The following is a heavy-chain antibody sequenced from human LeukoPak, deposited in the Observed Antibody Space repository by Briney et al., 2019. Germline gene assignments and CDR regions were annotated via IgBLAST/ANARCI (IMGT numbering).Heavy chain of an antibody. CDR3: AGTLGYCSGGSCFHFDY. Sequence: ASVKVSCKASGYTFTSYGISWVRQAPGQGLEWMGWISAYNGNTNYAQKLQGRVTMTTDTSTSTAYMELRSLRSDDTAVYYCAGTLGYCSGGSCFHFDYWGQGTLVTVSS. J-gene: IGHJ4*02. D-gene: IGHD2-15*01. V-gene: IGHV1-18*01. CDR2: ISAYNGNT. CDR1: GYTFTSYG.